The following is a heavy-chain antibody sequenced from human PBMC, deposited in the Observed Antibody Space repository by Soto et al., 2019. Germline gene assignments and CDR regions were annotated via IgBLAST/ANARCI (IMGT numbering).Heavy chain of an antibody. D-gene: IGHD3-3*01. CDR1: GYTFTSYG. Sequence: ASVKVSCKASGYTFTSYGISWVRQAPGQGLEWMGWISAYNGNTNYAQKFQGRVTMTRDTSISTAYMELSRLRSDDTAVYYCARAAFRDGPYYDFWSGYHSMDVWGQGTTVTVSS. J-gene: IGHJ6*02. CDR2: ISAYNGNT. V-gene: IGHV1-18*01. CDR3: ARAAFRDGPYYDFWSGYHSMDV.